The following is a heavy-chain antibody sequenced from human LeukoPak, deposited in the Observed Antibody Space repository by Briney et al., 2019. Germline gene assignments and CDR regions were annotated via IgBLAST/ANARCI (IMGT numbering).Heavy chain of an antibody. CDR3: ARGYSNEVGNWFDP. D-gene: IGHD4-11*01. V-gene: IGHV4-4*07. Sequence: SETLSLTCTVSGGSIRSYYWSWIRQPAGKGLEWIGRIYTSGSTNYNPSLKCRVTMSVDTSKNQFSLKLSSVTAADTAVYYCARGYSNEVGNWFDPWGQGTLVTVSS. J-gene: IGHJ5*02. CDR2: IYTSGST. CDR1: GGSIRSYY.